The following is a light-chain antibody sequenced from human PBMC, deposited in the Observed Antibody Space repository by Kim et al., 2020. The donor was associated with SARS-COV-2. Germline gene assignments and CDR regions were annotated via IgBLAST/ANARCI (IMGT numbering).Light chain of an antibody. Sequence: QPAAISCKYSQSLLHRYGKTFLYWYLQKPGQSPQLLIYEVSSRFSGVPDRFSGSGSGTDFTLKIGRVEAEDVGVYYCMQGINLPYTFGQGTKLEIK. CDR2: EVS. CDR3: MQGINLPYT. CDR1: QSLLHRYGKTF. V-gene: IGKV2-29*03. J-gene: IGKJ2*01.